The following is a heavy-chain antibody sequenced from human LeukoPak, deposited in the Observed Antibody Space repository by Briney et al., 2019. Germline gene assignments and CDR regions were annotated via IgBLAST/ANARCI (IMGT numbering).Heavy chain of an antibody. CDR3: AKGSRVVPAAYCDY. J-gene: IGHJ4*02. CDR1: GFTFSSYG. Sequence: PGGSLRFSCAASGFTFSSYGMHWVRQAPGKGLEWVAVISYDGSNKYYADSVKGRFTISRGNSKNTLYLQMNSLRAEDTAVYYCAKGSRVVPAAYCDYWGQGTLVAVSS. D-gene: IGHD2-2*01. V-gene: IGHV3-30*18. CDR2: ISYDGSNK.